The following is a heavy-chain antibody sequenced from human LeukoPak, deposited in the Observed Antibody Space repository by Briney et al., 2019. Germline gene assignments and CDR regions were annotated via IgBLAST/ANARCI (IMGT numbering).Heavy chain of an antibody. Sequence: GASVKVSCKASGFTFTGYYLHWVRQAPGQGLEWMGWINPNTGGTNYAQKFQGRVTMTRDTSITTAYMELSRLRSDETAVYYCARDHAAGWELPLNWFDPWGQGTLVTVSS. V-gene: IGHV1-2*02. CDR3: ARDHAAGWELPLNWFDP. D-gene: IGHD1-26*01. J-gene: IGHJ5*02. CDR2: INPNTGGT. CDR1: GFTFTGYY.